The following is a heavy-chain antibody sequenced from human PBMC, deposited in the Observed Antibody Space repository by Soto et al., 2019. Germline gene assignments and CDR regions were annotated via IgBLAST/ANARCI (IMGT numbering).Heavy chain of an antibody. Sequence: PSETLSLTCIVSGGSINSGSYFWGWVRQPPGKGLEWIGSIYYSGSTYYNPSLRSRVTISVDTSKNQFSLKLSSVTAADTAVFYCARHYSSGSRNWFDPWGQGTLVTVSS. CDR1: GGSINSGSYF. D-gene: IGHD6-19*01. J-gene: IGHJ5*02. V-gene: IGHV4-39*01. CDR2: IYYSGST. CDR3: ARHYSSGSRNWFDP.